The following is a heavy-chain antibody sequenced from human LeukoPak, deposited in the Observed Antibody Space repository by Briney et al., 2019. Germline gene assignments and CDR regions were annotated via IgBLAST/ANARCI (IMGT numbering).Heavy chain of an antibody. CDR3: ARPPGDYDILTGSVAFDI. D-gene: IGHD3-9*01. Sequence: GESLKISCKGSGYSFTSYWIGWVRQMPGKGLEWMGIIYLGDSDTRYSPSFQGQVTISADKSIGTAYLQWSSLKASDTAMYYCARPPGDYDILTGSVAFDIWGQGTMVTVSS. CDR2: IYLGDSDT. CDR1: GYSFTSYW. J-gene: IGHJ3*02. V-gene: IGHV5-51*01.